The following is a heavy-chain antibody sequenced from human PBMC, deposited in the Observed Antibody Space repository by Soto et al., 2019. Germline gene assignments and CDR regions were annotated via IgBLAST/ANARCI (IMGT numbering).Heavy chain of an antibody. CDR1: RFIFSFYT. D-gene: IGHD6-13*01. Sequence: GRSLRLPWVASRFIFSFYTMNRVAQAPGSGLEWVSSISSSSSYIYYADSVKGRFTISRDNPKNSLYLQMRSLRAEDTALYYCARDLWIAAAESPNWFDPWGQGTMVTASS. J-gene: IGHJ5*02. CDR3: ARDLWIAAAESPNWFDP. CDR2: ISSSSSYI. V-gene: IGHV3-21*01.